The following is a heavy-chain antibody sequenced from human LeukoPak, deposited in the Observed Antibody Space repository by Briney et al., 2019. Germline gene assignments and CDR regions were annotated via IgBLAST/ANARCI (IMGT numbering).Heavy chain of an antibody. J-gene: IGHJ4*02. CDR1: GYTLTELS. CDR2: INPNSGGT. D-gene: IGHD3-10*01. V-gene: IGHV1-2*02. CDR3: ARDWGEDGSGSY. Sequence: ASVKVSCKVSGYTLTELSMHWVRQAPGQGLEWMRWINPNSGGTNYAQKFQGRVTMTRDTSISTAYMELSRLISDDTAMYYCARDWGEDGSGSYWGQGTLVTVSS.